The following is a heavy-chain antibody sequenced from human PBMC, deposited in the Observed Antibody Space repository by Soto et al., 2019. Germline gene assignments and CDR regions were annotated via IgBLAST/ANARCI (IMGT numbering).Heavy chain of an antibody. V-gene: IGHV4-30-4*01. CDR1: GGSISSGDYY. Sequence: QVQLQESGPGLVKPSQTLSLPCTVSGGSISSGDYYWSWIRQPPGKGLEWIGYIYYSGSTYYNPSLKSRVTLAVDTSKNHFSLKLTSVTAADTAVYYCARVGGFGATTIDYWGQGTLVTVSS. D-gene: IGHD3-10*01. CDR2: IYYSGST. CDR3: ARVGGFGATTIDY. J-gene: IGHJ4*02.